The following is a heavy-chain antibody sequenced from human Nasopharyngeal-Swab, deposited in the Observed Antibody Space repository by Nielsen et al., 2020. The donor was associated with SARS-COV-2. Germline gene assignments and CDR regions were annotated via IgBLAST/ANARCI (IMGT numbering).Heavy chain of an antibody. V-gene: IGHV3-74*01. D-gene: IGHD1-26*01. Sequence: GGSLRLSCVASGVIFSNYWMHWVRQAPGKGLVWVSRVNEDGSRTDYADSVRGRFTISRDNAKNTLYLQMNSLRAEDTAVYYCARDGEVGAITGIDYWGQGTLVTVSS. CDR1: GVIFSNYW. CDR3: ARDGEVGAITGIDY. J-gene: IGHJ4*02. CDR2: VNEDGSRT.